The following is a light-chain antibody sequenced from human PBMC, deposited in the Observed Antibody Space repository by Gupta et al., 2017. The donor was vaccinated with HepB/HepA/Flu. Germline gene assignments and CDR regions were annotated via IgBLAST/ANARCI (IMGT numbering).Light chain of an antibody. Sequence: QTVVTQEPSFSVSPGGTVTLTCGLSSGSVSTSYYPSWYQQTPGQAPRTLIYSTITRSSGVPDRFSGSILGNKAALTITGAQADDESDYYCVLYMGSGIHVFGTGTRVTVL. CDR1: SGSVSTSYY. J-gene: IGLJ1*01. CDR2: STI. V-gene: IGLV8-61*01. CDR3: VLYMGSGIHV.